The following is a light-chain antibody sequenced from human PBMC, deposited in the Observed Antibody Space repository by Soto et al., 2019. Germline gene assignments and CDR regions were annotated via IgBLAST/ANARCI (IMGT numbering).Light chain of an antibody. V-gene: IGKV1-5*03. J-gene: IGKJ1*01. CDR2: KAS. Sequence: DIRMTQSPSSLSASVGDTVTITCRASQSISSWLAWYQQKPGKAPKLLIYKASSLESGVPSRFSGSGSGTEFTLTISSLQPDDFATYYCQQYNSYSPAFGQGTKVDIK. CDR3: QQYNSYSPA. CDR1: QSISSW.